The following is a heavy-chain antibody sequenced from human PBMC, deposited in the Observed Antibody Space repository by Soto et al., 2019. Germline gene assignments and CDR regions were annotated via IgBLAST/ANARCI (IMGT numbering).Heavy chain of an antibody. J-gene: IGHJ4*02. CDR1: GFTFSSYA. CDR3: AKAFRGYCSTTSCSKGGIVDY. D-gene: IGHD2-2*01. V-gene: IGHV3-30*18. Sequence: GGSLRLSCSASGFTFSSYAMHWVRQAPGKGLEWVAVISDDGSDKYYADSVKGRFTISRDNSKNTLYLEMNSLRADDTAVYYCAKAFRGYCSTTSCSKGGIVDYWGQGTLVTVSS. CDR2: ISDDGSDK.